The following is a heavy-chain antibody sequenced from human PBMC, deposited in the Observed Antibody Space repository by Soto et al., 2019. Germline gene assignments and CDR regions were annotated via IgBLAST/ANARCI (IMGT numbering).Heavy chain of an antibody. V-gene: IGHV4-39*01. J-gene: IGHJ4*02. CDR2: TYYNGNA. D-gene: IGHD3-22*01. CDR3: ARHFVAVVIKGWGY. CDR1: GGSIDRSNYY. Sequence: QLQLQESGPGLVKPSETLSLTCTVSGGSIDRSNYYWDWIRQPPGKGLEWIGTTYYNGNAYYNPSLKSLVTMSVDTSKNQFSLKLISVTAADTAVYYCARHFVAVVIKGWGYWGQGTLVTVSS.